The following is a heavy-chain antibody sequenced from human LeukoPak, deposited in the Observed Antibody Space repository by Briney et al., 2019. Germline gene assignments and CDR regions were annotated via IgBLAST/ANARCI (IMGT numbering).Heavy chain of an antibody. CDR2: ISGGSGNI. Sequence: GGSLRLSCSVSGFTFSNYAMHWVRQAPGKGLEWVSLISGGSGNIYYVDSVKGRFTISRDNSKNTLYVQMTSLRAEDTAIYYCEKGSDYYGSVTSKKTDWGQGTLVIVSS. D-gene: IGHD3-10*01. V-gene: IGHV3-23*01. CDR3: EKGSDYYGSVTSKKTD. CDR1: GFTFSNYA. J-gene: IGHJ4*02.